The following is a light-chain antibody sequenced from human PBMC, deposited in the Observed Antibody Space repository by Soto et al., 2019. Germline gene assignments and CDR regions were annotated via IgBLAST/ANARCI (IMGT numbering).Light chain of an antibody. V-gene: IGKV1-39*01. J-gene: IGKJ5*01. CDR3: QQSYTTWT. CDR1: QSIRGY. Sequence: DIQMTQSTSPLPASVGDRVTGTCRASQSIRGYLNWYQQKPGKAPKLLVYAASSLQSGVPSRFSGSGSGTDFTLTISSLQPEDFATYYCQQSYTTWTFGQGTRLAIK. CDR2: AAS.